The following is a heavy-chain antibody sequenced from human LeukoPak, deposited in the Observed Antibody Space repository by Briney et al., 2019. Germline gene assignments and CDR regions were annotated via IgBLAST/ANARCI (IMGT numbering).Heavy chain of an antibody. Sequence: SVKVSCKASGGTFSSYAISWVRQAPGQGLEWMGGIIPIFGTANYAQKFQGRVTITADESTSTAYMELSSLRSEDTAVYYCAREGSYDFWSGISFGYYYYYYGMDVWGQGTTVTVSS. CDR3: AREGSYDFWSGISFGYYYYYYGMDV. CDR2: IIPIFGTA. CDR1: GGTFSSYA. V-gene: IGHV1-69*13. D-gene: IGHD3-3*01. J-gene: IGHJ6*02.